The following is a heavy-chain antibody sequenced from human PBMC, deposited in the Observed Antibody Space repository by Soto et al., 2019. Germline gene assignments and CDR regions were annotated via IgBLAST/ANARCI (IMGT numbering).Heavy chain of an antibody. Sequence: SETLSLTCTVSGGSISSYYWSWIRQPPGKGLEYIGYIYYSGSTNYNPSLKSRVTISVDTSKRQFSLKLSSVTAADTAVYYCARSLYSGSYTNWFDPWGQGTLVTVSS. CDR1: GGSISSYY. V-gene: IGHV4-59*01. D-gene: IGHD1-26*01. CDR3: ARSLYSGSYTNWFDP. J-gene: IGHJ5*02. CDR2: IYYSGST.